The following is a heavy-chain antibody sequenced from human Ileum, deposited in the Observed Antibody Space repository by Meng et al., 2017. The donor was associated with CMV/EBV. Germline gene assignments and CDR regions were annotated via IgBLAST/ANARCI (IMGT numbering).Heavy chain of an antibody. D-gene: IGHD5-18*01. V-gene: IGHV3-21*01. CDR2: ISSSSSYI. Sequence: GESLKISCAASGFTFSSYSMNWVRQAPGKGLEWVSSISSSSSYIYYADSVKGRFTISRDNAKNSLYLQMNSLRAEDTAVYYCARDRGRYSYGGDFVDYWGQGTLVTV. J-gene: IGHJ4*02. CDR1: GFTFSSYS. CDR3: ARDRGRYSYGGDFVDY.